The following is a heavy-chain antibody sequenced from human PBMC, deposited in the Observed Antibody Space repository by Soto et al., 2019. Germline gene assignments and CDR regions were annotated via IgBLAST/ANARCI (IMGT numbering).Heavy chain of an antibody. V-gene: IGHV1-69*06. CDR2: IIPIFGTA. Sequence: AVKFSCKASGGTFSSYAISWVRQAPGQGLEWMGGIIPIFGTANYAQKFQGRVTITADKSTSTAYMELNRLRSDDTAVYYCARDLRLYAFDIWGQGTMVTVSS. CDR3: ARDLRLYAFDI. J-gene: IGHJ3*02. CDR1: GGTFSSYA. D-gene: IGHD2-15*01.